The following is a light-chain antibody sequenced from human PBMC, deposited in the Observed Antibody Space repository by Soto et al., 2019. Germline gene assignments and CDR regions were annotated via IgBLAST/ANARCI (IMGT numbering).Light chain of an antibody. Sequence: QSVLTQPPSVSEAPRQRVTISCSGSSSNVGNNDVNWYQQHPGKAPKLLIYYDDLLPSGVSDRFSGSKSGTSASLAISGLQSEDEADYYCAVWDDSLNGVVFGGGTQLTVL. CDR2: YDD. V-gene: IGLV1-36*01. CDR3: AVWDDSLNGVV. CDR1: SSNVGNND. J-gene: IGLJ2*01.